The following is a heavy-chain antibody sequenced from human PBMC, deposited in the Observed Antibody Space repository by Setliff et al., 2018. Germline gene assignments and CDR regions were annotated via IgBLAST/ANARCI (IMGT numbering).Heavy chain of an antibody. J-gene: IGHJ6*03. CDR1: GGTFSSYG. CDR3: VREGVDSRSSTDYRYYMDV. Sequence: SVKVSCKASGGTFSSYGISWVRQAPGQGLEWLGGTIPNFGTTNYAQKSQGRVTIITDESTSTAFMQLSSLRSEDTAVYYCVREGVDSRSSTDYRYYMDVWGKGTTVTVSS. V-gene: IGHV1-69*05. D-gene: IGHD3-22*01. CDR2: TIPNFGTT.